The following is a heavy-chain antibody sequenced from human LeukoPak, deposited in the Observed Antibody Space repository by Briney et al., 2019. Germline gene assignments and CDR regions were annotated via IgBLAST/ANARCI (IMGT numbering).Heavy chain of an antibody. V-gene: IGHV3-48*03. CDR2: ISSSGSTI. CDR1: GFTFSSYE. J-gene: IGHJ6*02. D-gene: IGHD3-10*01. Sequence: GGSLRLSCAASGFTFSSYEMNWVRQAPGKGLEWVSCISSSGSTIYYADSVKGRFTISRDNAKNSLYLQMNSLRAEDTAVYYCARVLLWFGELSGMDVWGQGTTVTVSS. CDR3: ARVLLWFGELSGMDV.